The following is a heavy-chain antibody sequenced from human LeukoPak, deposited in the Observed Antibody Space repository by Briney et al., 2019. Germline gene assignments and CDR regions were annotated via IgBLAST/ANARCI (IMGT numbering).Heavy chain of an antibody. CDR3: ARDNFLTPYYYDSSGYYPDY. CDR1: GFTVSSNY. J-gene: IGHJ4*02. D-gene: IGHD3-22*01. Sequence: GGSLRLSCAASGFTVSSNYMSWVRQAPGKGLEWVSVIYSGGSTYYADSVKGRFTISRDNSKNTLYLQMNSLRAEDTAVYYCARDNFLTPYYYDSSGYYPDYWGQGTLVTVSS. V-gene: IGHV3-66*01. CDR2: IYSGGST.